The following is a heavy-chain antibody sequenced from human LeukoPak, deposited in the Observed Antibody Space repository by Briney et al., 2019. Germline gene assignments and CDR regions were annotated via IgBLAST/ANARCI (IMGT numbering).Heavy chain of an antibody. CDR3: AREEDVETSMVLSY. Sequence: ASVKVSCKTSGYTFKGYYMHWVRQAPGQGLEWMGWINPNSGDTDYAQRFQGRVTMTRDTSISTVYMELARLRSDDTAVYYCAREEDVETSMVLSYWGQGTLVTVSS. CDR2: INPNSGDT. D-gene: IGHD5-18*01. J-gene: IGHJ4*02. V-gene: IGHV1-2*02. CDR1: GYTFKGYY.